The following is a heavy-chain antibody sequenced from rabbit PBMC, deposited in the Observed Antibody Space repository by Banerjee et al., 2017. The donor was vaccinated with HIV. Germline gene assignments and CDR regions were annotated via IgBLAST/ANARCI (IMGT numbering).Heavy chain of an antibody. CDR3: ARDQFASSALHL. V-gene: IGHV1S45*01. Sequence: QEQLEESGGGLVKPEGSLTLTCTASGFSFSSSYYICWVRQAPGKGLEWIGTIDAGGIGNTYYASWAKGRFTISRTSSTTVTLQMTSLTAADTATYFCARDQFASSALHLWGPGTLVTVS. CDR2: IDAGGIGNT. J-gene: IGHJ4*01. CDR1: GFSFSSSYY. D-gene: IGHD1-1*01.